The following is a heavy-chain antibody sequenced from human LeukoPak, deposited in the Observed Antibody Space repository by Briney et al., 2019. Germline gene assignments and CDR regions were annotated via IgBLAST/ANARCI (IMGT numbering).Heavy chain of an antibody. CDR1: GFTFSGYA. Sequence: TGGSLRLSCAASGFTFSGYAMSWVRQAPGKGLEWVSAISGSGGSTYYPDSGKGRFTISRDNSKNTLYLQMNSLRAEDTAVYYCAKTYFDFWSGVDYWGQGTLVTVSS. CDR3: AKTYFDFWSGVDY. D-gene: IGHD3-3*01. J-gene: IGHJ4*02. V-gene: IGHV3-23*01. CDR2: ISGSGGST.